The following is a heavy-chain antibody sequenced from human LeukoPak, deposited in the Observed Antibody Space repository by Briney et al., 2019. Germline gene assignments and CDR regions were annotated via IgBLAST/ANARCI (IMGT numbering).Heavy chain of an antibody. CDR2: IYSGGST. Sequence: PSETLSLTCTVSGYSISSGYYMSWVRQAPGKGLEWVSVIYSGGSTYYADSVKGRFTISRDNSKNTLYLQMNSLRAEDTAVYYCARDGRGRYPKARNNYYMDVWGKGTTVTVSS. CDR3: ARDGRGRYPKARNNYYMDV. V-gene: IGHV3-53*01. CDR1: GYSISSGYY. D-gene: IGHD6-6*01. J-gene: IGHJ6*03.